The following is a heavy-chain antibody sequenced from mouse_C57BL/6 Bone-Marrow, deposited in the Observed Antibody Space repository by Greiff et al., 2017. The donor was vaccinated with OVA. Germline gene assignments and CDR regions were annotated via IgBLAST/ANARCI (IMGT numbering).Heavy chain of an antibody. V-gene: IGHV1-15*01. D-gene: IGHD2-5*01. Sequence: VQLVESGAELVRPGASVTLSCKASGYTFTDYEMHWVKQTPVHGLEWIGAIDPETGGTAYNQKFKGKAILTADKSSSTAYMELRSLTSEGSAFYYCTRSYSNYGDFDYWGQGTTLTVSS. CDR1: GYTFTDYE. CDR2: IDPETGGT. J-gene: IGHJ2*01. CDR3: TRSYSNYGDFDY.